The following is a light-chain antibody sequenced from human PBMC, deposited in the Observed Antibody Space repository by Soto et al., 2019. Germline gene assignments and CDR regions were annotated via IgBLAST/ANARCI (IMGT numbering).Light chain of an antibody. V-gene: IGLV2-23*02. CDR2: EVD. J-gene: IGLJ2*01. Sequence: QSAVTQPASVSGSPGLSITMSCTGTSSDVGTYNLVSWYQQHPGKAPKLMIYEVDKRPSGVSNRFSGSKSGNTASLTISGLQAEDEAEYYCCSYAGSSTLVFGGGTQLTVL. CDR3: CSYAGSSTLV. CDR1: SSDVGTYNL.